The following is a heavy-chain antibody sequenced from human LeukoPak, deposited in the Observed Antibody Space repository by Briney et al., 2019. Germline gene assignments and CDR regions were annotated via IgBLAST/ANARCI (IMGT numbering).Heavy chain of an antibody. V-gene: IGHV3-7*03. CDR2: IKQDGSEK. J-gene: IGHJ2*01. CDR1: GFTFSSRW. D-gene: IGHD6-19*01. CDR3: AKSMTLQWRGFFDL. Sequence: GGSLRLSCAASGFTFSSRWMSWVRQAPGKGLEWVANIKQDGSEKYYVDSVRGRFTISRDNSKNTLYLQKNSLRADDTAIYYCAKSMTLQWRGFFDLWGRGTHVTVSS.